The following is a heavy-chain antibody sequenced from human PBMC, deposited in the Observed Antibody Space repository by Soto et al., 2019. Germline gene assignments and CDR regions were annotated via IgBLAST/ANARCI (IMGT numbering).Heavy chain of an antibody. V-gene: IGHV5-51*01. CDR3: ARGGVTTRTFDY. CDR1: GYNFAGYW. J-gene: IGHJ4*02. D-gene: IGHD1-1*01. Sequence: PGESLKISCKCSGYNFAGYWIALVRQMPGKGLELMGIIYPSDSDTRYRPSFQGQVTISADKSISSAYLQWSSLRASDTAMYYCARGGVTTRTFDYWGQGTPVTVSS. CDR2: IYPSDSDT.